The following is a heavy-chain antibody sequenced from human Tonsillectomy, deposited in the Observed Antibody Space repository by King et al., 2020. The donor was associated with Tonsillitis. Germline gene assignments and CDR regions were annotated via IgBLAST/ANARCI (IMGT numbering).Heavy chain of an antibody. J-gene: IGHJ6*02. Sequence: VQLVESGGGLVQPGRSLRLSCAASGFTFDNYAMHWVRQAPGKGLEWVSGISWNSGSVGQADSVKGRFTISRDNAKNSLYLQMNSLRAEDTALYYCAKGFGILVVGTGGMDVWGQGTTVTVSS. D-gene: IGHD3-22*01. CDR1: GFTFDNYA. V-gene: IGHV3-9*01. CDR2: ISWNSGSV. CDR3: AKGFGILVVGTGGMDV.